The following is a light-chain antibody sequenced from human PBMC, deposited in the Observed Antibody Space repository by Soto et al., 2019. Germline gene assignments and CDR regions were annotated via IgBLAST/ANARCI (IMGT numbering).Light chain of an antibody. V-gene: IGLV2-23*01. CDR3: CSYASSSTPHVV. J-gene: IGLJ2*01. CDR2: EGS. Sequence: QSALTQPASVSGSPGQSITISCTGTSRDVGSYNLVSWYQQHPGKAPKLMIYEGSKRPSGVSNRFSGSKSGNTASLTISGSQAEDEAEYYCCSYASSSTPHVVFGGGTQITVL. CDR1: SRDVGSYNL.